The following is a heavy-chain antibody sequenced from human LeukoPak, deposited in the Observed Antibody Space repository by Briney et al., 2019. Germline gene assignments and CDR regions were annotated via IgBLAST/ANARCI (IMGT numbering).Heavy chain of an antibody. D-gene: IGHD3-16*02. CDR2: ISDDGSNE. J-gene: IGHJ4*02. Sequence: GGSLRLSCAASGFTFSSYGMHWVRQAPGKGLEWVAVISDDGSNEYYVDSVKGRFTISRDNSKNTLYLQMSSLRAEDTAVYYCAKYTNDYVWGSYREHDYWGQGTLVTVSS. CDR1: GFTFSSYG. V-gene: IGHV3-30*18. CDR3: AKYTNDYVWGSYREHDY.